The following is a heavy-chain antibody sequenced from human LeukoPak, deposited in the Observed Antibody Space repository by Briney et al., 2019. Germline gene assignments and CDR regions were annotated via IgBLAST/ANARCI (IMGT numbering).Heavy chain of an antibody. Sequence: GGSLRLSCAASGFTLSTYSMNWVRQAPGKGLEWVSSISGSSRYIYYADSVKGRFTISRDNAKNSLYLQMNSLRAEDTALYYWARALLLFGESKCYYGMDAWGQGTTVTVSS. CDR1: GFTLSTYS. D-gene: IGHD3-10*01. CDR3: ARALLLFGESKCYYGMDA. V-gene: IGHV3-21*01. J-gene: IGHJ6*02. CDR2: ISGSSRYI.